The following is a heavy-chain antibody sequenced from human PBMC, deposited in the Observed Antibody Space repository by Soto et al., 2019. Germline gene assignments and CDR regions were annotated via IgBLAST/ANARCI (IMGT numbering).Heavy chain of an antibody. V-gene: IGHV4-39*01. Sequence: QLQLQESGPGLVKPSETLSLTCTVSGGSISSSSYYWGWIRQPPGQGLEWIGSTYYSGSTYYNPSLKSRVTISVDTSKNPFTLKLSSVTAVDTAVYYCARGSHQAHLRCLEWLQFFDYWGQGTLVTVSS. CDR2: TYYSGST. CDR1: GGSISSSSYY. CDR3: ARGSHQAHLRCLEWLQFFDY. D-gene: IGHD3-3*01. J-gene: IGHJ4*02.